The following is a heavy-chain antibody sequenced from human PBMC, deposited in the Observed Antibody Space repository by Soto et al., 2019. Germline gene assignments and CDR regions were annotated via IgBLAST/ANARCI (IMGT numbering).Heavy chain of an antibody. J-gene: IGHJ4*02. CDR1: GFTFTSSA. D-gene: IGHD3-3*01. CDR3: AGSGYDFGSGHSDPTTLDF. Sequence: SVKVSCKASGFTFTSSAVQWVRQARGQRLESIGWIVVGSGNTNYAQKFQDRVTITRDMSTSTVYMELSSLRSEDTAVYYCAGSGYDFGSGHSDPTTLDFWGQGTMVTVSS. CDR2: IVVGSGNT. V-gene: IGHV1-58*01.